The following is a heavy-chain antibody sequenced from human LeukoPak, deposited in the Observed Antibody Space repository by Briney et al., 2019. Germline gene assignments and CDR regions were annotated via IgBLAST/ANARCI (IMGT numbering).Heavy chain of an antibody. CDR2: ISSNGGNT. CDR1: GFGFSSYV. J-gene: IGHJ3*02. V-gene: IGHV3-64*01. Sequence: PGGSLRLSCTGSGFGFSSYVMYWVRQAPGKGLKYVSSISSNGGNTYYANSVKGRVTISRDNSKNTLYLQMDSLRAEDMAVYYCASQDGFDIWGQGRMVTVSS. CDR3: ASQDGFDI.